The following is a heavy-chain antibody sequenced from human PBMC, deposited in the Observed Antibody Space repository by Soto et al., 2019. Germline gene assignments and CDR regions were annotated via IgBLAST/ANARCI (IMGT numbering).Heavy chain of an antibody. CDR3: ASRVAATGTGLAFDY. CDR2: IYYSGST. J-gene: IGHJ4*02. Sequence: QLHLQESGPGLVKPSETLSLTCTVSGGSINSTRYYWGWIRQTPAKGLEWIGSIYYSGSTYYNPSCKRRVSVYVDTSKSQSSLRLSSVTAADTAVYYCASRVAATGTGLAFDYWGQGTLVTVSS. D-gene: IGHD1-1*01. V-gene: IGHV4-39*01. CDR1: GGSINSTRYY.